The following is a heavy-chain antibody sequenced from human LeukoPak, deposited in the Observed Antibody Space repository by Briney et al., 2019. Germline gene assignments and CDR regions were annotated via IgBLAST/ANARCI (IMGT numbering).Heavy chain of an antibody. V-gene: IGHV3-33*01. CDR2: IWYDGSNK. Sequence: GGSLRLSCAASGXTFSSYGMHWVRQAPGKGLEWVAVIWYDGSNKYYADSVKGRFTISRDNSKNTLYLQMNSLRAEDTAVYYCARESVLLWFGEVERGYYFDYWGQGTLVTVSS. CDR1: GXTFSSYG. J-gene: IGHJ4*02. D-gene: IGHD3-10*01. CDR3: ARESVLLWFGEVERGYYFDY.